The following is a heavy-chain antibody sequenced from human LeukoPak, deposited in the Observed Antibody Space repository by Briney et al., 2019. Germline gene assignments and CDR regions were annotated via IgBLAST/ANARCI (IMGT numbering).Heavy chain of an antibody. CDR1: GYTFTSYY. Sequence: GASVKVSCKASGYTFTSYYIHWVRQAPGQGLGWMGITNPSGGSTSYEEKFQGRVTMTRDTSTSTVYMELSSLRFEDTAVYYCAREVAAPGTGLDYWGQGTLVTVSS. V-gene: IGHV1-46*01. J-gene: IGHJ4*02. CDR2: TNPSGGST. CDR3: AREVAAPGTGLDY. D-gene: IGHD6-13*01.